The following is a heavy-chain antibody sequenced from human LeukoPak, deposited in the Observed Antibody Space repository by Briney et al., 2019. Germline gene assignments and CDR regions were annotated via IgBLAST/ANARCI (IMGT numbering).Heavy chain of an antibody. V-gene: IGHV1-69*05. Sequence: SLKVSCKASGGTFSSYAISWVRQAPGQGLEWMRGIIPIFGTANYAQKFQGRVTITTDESTSTAYMELSSLRSEDTAVYYCARDYYDSSGYQYFDYWGQGTLVTVSS. CDR1: GGTFSSYA. J-gene: IGHJ4*02. D-gene: IGHD3-22*01. CDR2: IIPIFGTA. CDR3: ARDYYDSSGYQYFDY.